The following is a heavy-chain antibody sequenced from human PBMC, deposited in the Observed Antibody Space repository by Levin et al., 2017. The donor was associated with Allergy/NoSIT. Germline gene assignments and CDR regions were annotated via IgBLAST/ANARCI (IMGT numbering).Heavy chain of an antibody. Sequence: PGGSLRLSCKASGYRFTGYFITWVRQTPGKGLEWMGRIDPDDSHTAYSPSFQGHVTISADRSTNTAYLQWSSLKASDTAVYFCARRADTGYYSYYMDVWGKGTTVTVSS. V-gene: IGHV5-10-1*01. J-gene: IGHJ6*03. CDR3: ARRADTGYYSYYMDV. CDR2: IDPDDSHT. D-gene: IGHD2-21*01. CDR1: GYRFTGYF.